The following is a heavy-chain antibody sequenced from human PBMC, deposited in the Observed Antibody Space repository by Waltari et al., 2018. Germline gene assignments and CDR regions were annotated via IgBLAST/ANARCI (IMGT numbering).Heavy chain of an antibody. V-gene: IGHV3-21*01. CDR2: ISSSSSYI. J-gene: IGHJ3*02. CDR1: GFTFSRYS. D-gene: IGHD5-12*01. CDR3: ARAAVGRDGYNYGAFDI. Sequence: EVQLVESGGGLVKPGGSLRLSCAASGFTFSRYSMNWVRQAPGTGLEWVSSISSSSSYIYYADSVKGRFTISRDNAKNSLYLQMNSLRAEDTAVYYCARAAVGRDGYNYGAFDIWGQGTMVTVSS.